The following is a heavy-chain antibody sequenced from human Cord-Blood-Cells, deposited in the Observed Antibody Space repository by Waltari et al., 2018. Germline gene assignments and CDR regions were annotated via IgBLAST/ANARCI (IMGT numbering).Heavy chain of an antibody. V-gene: IGHV3-53*01. J-gene: IGHJ3*02. D-gene: IGHD1-7*01. CDR3: ARGGGAGTTFDAFDI. Sequence: EVQLVESGGGLIQPGGSLRLSCAASGFTVSSNYMSWVRQAPGKGLGWVEVIYSGGGKYYADAGRGRLPISRDNSKNTLYLKMNSLRAEDTAVYYCARGGGAGTTFDAFDIWGQGTMVTVSS. CDR2: IYSGGGK. CDR1: GFTVSSNY.